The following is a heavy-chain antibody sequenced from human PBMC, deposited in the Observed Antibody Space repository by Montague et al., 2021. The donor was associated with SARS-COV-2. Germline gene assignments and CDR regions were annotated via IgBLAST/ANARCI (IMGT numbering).Heavy chain of an antibody. Sequence: SETLSLTCAVHGGSFSDYYWSWIRQAPGKGLEWIGEINHSGTTNYKSSLESRLSMSVDTSKNQFSLNLSSVTAADTAVYFCSRTYRGTFDFWGQGILVTVSS. D-gene: IGHD1-7*01. J-gene: IGHJ4*02. CDR2: INHSGTT. CDR1: GGSFSDYY. V-gene: IGHV4-34*01. CDR3: SRTYRGTFDF.